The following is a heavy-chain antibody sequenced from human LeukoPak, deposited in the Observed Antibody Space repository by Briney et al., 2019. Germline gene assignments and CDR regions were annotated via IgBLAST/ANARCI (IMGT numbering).Heavy chain of an antibody. J-gene: IGHJ4*02. CDR1: GFTFSRYW. CDR2: IKQDGSEK. CDR3: ARDEYYYDSSGFDLDY. D-gene: IGHD3-22*01. V-gene: IGHV3-7*01. Sequence: GGSLRLSCAASGFTFSRYWMSWVRQAPGKGVEGGANIKQDGSEKYYVDSVKGRFTISRDNAKNSLYLQMNSLRAEDTAVYYCARDEYYYDSSGFDLDYWGQGTLVTVSS.